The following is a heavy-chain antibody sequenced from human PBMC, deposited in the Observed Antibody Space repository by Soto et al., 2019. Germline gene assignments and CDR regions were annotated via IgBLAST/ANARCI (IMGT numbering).Heavy chain of an antibody. CDR2: IIPIFGTA. J-gene: IGHJ3*02. CDR1: GGTFSSYA. D-gene: IGHD3-10*01. Sequence: QVQLVQSGAEAKKPGSSVKVSCKASGGTFSSYAISWVRQAPGQGLEWMGGIIPIFGTANYAQKFQGRVTITADESTSTAYMELSSLRSEDTAVYYCARDYYGSGSYYRITGYDAFDIWGQGTMVTVSS. CDR3: ARDYYGSGSYYRITGYDAFDI. V-gene: IGHV1-69*01.